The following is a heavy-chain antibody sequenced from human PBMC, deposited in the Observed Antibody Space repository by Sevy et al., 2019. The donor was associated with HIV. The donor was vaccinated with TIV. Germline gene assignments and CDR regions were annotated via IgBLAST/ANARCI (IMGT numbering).Heavy chain of an antibody. CDR1: GFIFSGYA. D-gene: IGHD3-3*01. Sequence: GGSLRLSCAASGFIFSGYAMHWVRQAPGKGLKWVAVISYDGNNRYYAVSVKGRFTISRDNSKNTLYMQLNGLRPEDTAVDYCTRGDEGGANFGVVGPSDCWGQGTLVTVSS. CDR2: ISYDGNNR. J-gene: IGHJ4*02. V-gene: IGHV3-30-3*01. CDR3: TRGDEGGANFGVVGPSDC.